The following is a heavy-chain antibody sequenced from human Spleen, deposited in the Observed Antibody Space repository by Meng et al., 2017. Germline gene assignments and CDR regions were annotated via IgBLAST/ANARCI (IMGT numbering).Heavy chain of an antibody. D-gene: IGHD5-18*01. Sequence: GESLKISCAASGFTFSSYAMHWVRQAPGKGLEWVAVISYDGSNKYYADSVKGRFTISRDNSKNTLYLQMNSLRAEDTAVYYCAREQNDSYGLYYFDYWGQGTLVTVSS. CDR1: GFTFSSYA. V-gene: IGHV3-30*04. CDR3: AREQNDSYGLYYFDY. CDR2: ISYDGSNK. J-gene: IGHJ4*02.